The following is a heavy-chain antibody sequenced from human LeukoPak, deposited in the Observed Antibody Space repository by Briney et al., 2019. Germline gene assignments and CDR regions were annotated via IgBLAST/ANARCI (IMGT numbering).Heavy chain of an antibody. CDR3: ARDPGYGSYYYYGMDV. D-gene: IGHD5-18*01. J-gene: IGHJ6*02. CDR2: IYYSGST. V-gene: IGHV4-59*01. Sequence: SETLSLTCTVPGGSISSYYWSWIRQPPGKGLEWIGYIYYSGSTNYNPSLKSRVTISVDTSKNQFALKLSSVTAADTAVYYCARDPGYGSYYYYGMDVWGQGTTVTVSS. CDR1: GGSISSYY.